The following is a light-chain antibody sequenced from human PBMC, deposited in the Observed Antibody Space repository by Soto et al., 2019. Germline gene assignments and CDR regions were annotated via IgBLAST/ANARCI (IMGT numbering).Light chain of an antibody. CDR3: QQRST. CDR2: DAS. V-gene: IGKV3-11*01. J-gene: IGKJ3*01. CDR1: QSVSSY. Sequence: EIVLTQSPATLSLSPGERATLSCRASQSVSSYLAWYQQKPDQAPRLLIYDASNRATGIPARFSGSGSGTDFTLTISSLEPEDFAVYYCQQRSTFGPGTKVDIK.